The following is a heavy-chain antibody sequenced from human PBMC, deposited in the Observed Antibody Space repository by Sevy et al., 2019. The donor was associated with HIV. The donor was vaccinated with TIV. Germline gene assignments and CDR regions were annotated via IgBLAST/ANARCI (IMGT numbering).Heavy chain of an antibody. D-gene: IGHD3-10*01. CDR3: ARDRRFSDYYGSGSYYYYYGMDV. CDR1: GFTFSDYY. CDR2: ISSSGSTI. V-gene: IGHV3-11*01. J-gene: IGHJ6*02. Sequence: GGSLRLSCAASGFTFSDYYMSWIRQAPGKGLEWVSYISSSGSTIYYADSVKDRFTISRDNAKNSLYLQMNSLRAEDTAMYYCARDRRFSDYYGSGSYYYYYGMDVWGQGTTVTVSS.